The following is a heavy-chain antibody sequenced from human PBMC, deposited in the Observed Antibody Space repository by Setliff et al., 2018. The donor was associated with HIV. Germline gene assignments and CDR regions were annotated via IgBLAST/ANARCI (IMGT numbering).Heavy chain of an antibody. CDR2: IYTSGST. J-gene: IGHJ4*02. D-gene: IGHD3-3*01. CDR3: ARHANYDFWSGYWGYYFDY. CDR1: GGSISTYY. V-gene: IGHV4-4*09. Sequence: KPSETLSLTCTVSGGSISTYYWSWIRQPPGKGLEWIGYIYTSGSTNYNPSLKTRVTISIDTSKKQVSLKLSSVTAADTAVYYCARHANYDFWSGYWGYYFDYWGQGTLLTVSS.